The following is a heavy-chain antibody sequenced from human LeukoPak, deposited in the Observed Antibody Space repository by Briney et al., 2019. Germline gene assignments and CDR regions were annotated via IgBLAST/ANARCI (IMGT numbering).Heavy chain of an antibody. CDR2: IRSKAYGGTT. CDR3: TREGYYFDY. V-gene: IGHV3-49*04. Sequence: GGSLRLSCTASGFTFGDYALSWVRQAPGKGLEWVGFIRSKAYGGTTEYAASVKGRFTISRDDSKSIAYLQMNSLKTEDTAVYYCTREGYYFDYWGQGTRVTVSS. CDR1: GFTFGDYA. J-gene: IGHJ4*02.